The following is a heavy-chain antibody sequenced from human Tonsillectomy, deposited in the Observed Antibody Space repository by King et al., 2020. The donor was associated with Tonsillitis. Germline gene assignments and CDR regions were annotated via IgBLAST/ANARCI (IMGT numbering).Heavy chain of an antibody. CDR1: GFTFSSYS. J-gene: IGHJ3*02. CDR3: ARDISTWPNAFDI. D-gene: IGHD6-13*01. Sequence: VQLVESGGGLVKPGGSLRLSCAASGFTFSSYSMNWVRQAPGKGLEWVSSISSSSSYIYYADSVKGRITISRDNAKNSLYLQMNSLRAEETAVYYCARDISTWPNAFDIWGQGTMVTVSS. CDR2: ISSSSSYI. V-gene: IGHV3-21*01.